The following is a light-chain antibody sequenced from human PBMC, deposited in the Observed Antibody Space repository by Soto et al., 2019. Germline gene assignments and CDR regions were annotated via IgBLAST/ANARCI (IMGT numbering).Light chain of an antibody. J-gene: IGKJ1*01. CDR2: DAS. Sequence: QMTESASTLSASVGDSITITCRASQSISSWLAWYQQKPGKAPKLLIYDASSLESGVPSRFSGSGSGTEFTLTISRLEPEDVAVYYCHHSGNSHGTFGQGTKVDIK. V-gene: IGKV1-5*01. CDR1: QSISSW. CDR3: HHSGNSHGT.